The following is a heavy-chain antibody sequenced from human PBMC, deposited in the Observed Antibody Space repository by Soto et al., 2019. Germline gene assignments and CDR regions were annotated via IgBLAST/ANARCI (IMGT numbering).Heavy chain of an antibody. CDR2: IYYSGST. CDR1: GGSISSYY. D-gene: IGHD3-10*01. V-gene: IGHV4-59*01. Sequence: SETLSLTCTVSGGSISSYYWSWIRQPPGKGLEWIGYIYYSGSTNYNPSLKSRVTISVDTSKNQFSLKLSSVTAADTAVYYCARGNYYGSGSYFVKYYYYGMDVWGQGTTVTVSS. CDR3: ARGNYYGSGSYFVKYYYYGMDV. J-gene: IGHJ6*02.